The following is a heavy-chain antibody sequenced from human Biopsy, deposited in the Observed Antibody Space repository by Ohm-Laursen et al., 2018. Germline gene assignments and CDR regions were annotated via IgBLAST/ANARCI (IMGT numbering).Heavy chain of an antibody. D-gene: IGHD6-13*01. Sequence: PTQTLTPTSPFSAFSLTTSGMCVSWIRHAPGKALERLARVDWDDSKDNSSTLQTKFSISKDTSNDQVVLTVNNVDPADTATYYCARTPILIVSAGLVYRHRRHLQGMDVWGQGIAVTVS. CDR3: ARTPILIVSAGLVYRHRRHLQGMDV. J-gene: IGHJ6*02. V-gene: IGHV2-70*11. CDR2: VDWDDSK. CDR1: AFSLTTSGMC.